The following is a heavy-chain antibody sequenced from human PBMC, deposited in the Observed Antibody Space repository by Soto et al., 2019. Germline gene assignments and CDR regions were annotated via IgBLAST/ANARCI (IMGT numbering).Heavy chain of an antibody. V-gene: IGHV3-53*01. J-gene: IGHJ4*02. CDR1: GCNIISANY. Sequence: PGVSLRLSCVVAGCNIISANYMSWVRQAPGKGLEWVSVIYPGDTTFYADSVKGRFTISRDNSKNTLYLQMNSLRAEDTAVYYCHGYGYWGQGTLVTVSS. CDR3: HGYGY. D-gene: IGHD5-12*01. CDR2: IYPGDTT.